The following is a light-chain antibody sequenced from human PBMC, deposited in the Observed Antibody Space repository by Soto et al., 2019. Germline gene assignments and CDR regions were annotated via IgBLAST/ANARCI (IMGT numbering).Light chain of an antibody. V-gene: IGLV2-14*01. CDR3: SSYTSDSSYL. CDR1: SSDVGLYDY. CDR2: AVS. J-gene: IGLJ1*01. Sequence: QSVLTQPASVSGSPGQSITISCTGTSSDVGLYDYVSWYQQHPGKAPQLMIYAVSNRPSGVSNRFSASKSGNTASLFISGLQAEDEADYYCSSYTSDSSYLFGSGTKVTV.